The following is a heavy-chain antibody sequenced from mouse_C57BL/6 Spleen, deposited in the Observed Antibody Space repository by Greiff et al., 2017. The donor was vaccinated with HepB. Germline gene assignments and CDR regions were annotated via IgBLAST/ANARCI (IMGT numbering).Heavy chain of an antibody. CDR3: ARRGNYGNSGFAY. CDR1: GYTFTSYW. Sequence: QVQLQHPGAELVMPGASVKLSCKASGYTFTSYWMHWVKQRPGQGLEWIGEIDPSDSYTNYNQKFKGKSTLTVDKSSSTAYMQLSSLTSEDSAVYYCARRGNYGNSGFAYWGQGTLVTVSA. D-gene: IGHD2-1*01. V-gene: IGHV1-69*01. J-gene: IGHJ3*01. CDR2: IDPSDSYT.